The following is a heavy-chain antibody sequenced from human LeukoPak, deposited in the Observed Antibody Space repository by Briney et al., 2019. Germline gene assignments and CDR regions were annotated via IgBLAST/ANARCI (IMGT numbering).Heavy chain of an antibody. CDR3: AKDLWVAAALDY. J-gene: IGHJ4*02. V-gene: IGHV3-23*01. Sequence: GGSLRLSCAASGLTFSSYAMAWVRQAPGSGLEWVSTITGSGHTTDYADSVKGRFTISRDNSMNTLFLQMNSLRAEDTAIYYCAKDLWVAAALDYWGQGTLVTVSS. CDR2: ITGSGHTT. CDR1: GLTFSSYA. D-gene: IGHD6-13*01.